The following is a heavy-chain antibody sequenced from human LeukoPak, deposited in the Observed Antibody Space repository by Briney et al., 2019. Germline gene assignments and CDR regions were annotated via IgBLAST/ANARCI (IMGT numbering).Heavy chain of an antibody. J-gene: IGHJ3*02. V-gene: IGHV4-34*01. Sequence: SETLSLTCAVYGGSFSGYYWSWIRQPPGKGLEWIGEINHSGSTNYNPSLKSRVTISVDTSKNQFSLKLSAVTAADTAVYYCARGEGVAFDIWGQGTMVTVSS. CDR1: GGSFSGYY. CDR3: ARGEGVAFDI. CDR2: INHSGST. D-gene: IGHD2-8*01.